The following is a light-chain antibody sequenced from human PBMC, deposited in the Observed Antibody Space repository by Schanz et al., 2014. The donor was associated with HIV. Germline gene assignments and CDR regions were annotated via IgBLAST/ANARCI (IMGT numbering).Light chain of an antibody. CDR1: QSVNTNY. V-gene: IGKV3D-20*02. Sequence: EIVLTQSPGTLSLSPGERATLSCRASQSVNTNYLAWYQQKPGQAPRLLISEASKRATGVPARFSGSGSGTDFTLTISSLEPEDFAVYYCQQRSNWPPLTFGGGTKVEIK. CDR3: QQRSNWPPLT. J-gene: IGKJ4*01. CDR2: EAS.